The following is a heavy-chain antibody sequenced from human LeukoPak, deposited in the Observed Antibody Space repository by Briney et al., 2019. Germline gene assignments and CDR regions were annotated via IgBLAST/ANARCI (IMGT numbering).Heavy chain of an antibody. CDR1: GFSFSSYG. CDR3: ATYRQVLLPFES. Sequence: GGSLRLSCAVSGFSFSSYGMHWVRQAPGKGLEWVAFIRYDANIEYYADSVRGRFTISRDNSKSTLSLQMNSLRAEDTAIYYCATYRQVLLPFESWGQGTLVTVSS. D-gene: IGHD2-8*02. J-gene: IGHJ4*02. V-gene: IGHV3-30*02. CDR2: IRYDANIE.